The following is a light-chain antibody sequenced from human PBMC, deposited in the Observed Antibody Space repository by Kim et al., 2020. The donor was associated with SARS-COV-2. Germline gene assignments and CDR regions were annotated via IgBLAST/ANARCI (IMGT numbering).Light chain of an antibody. Sequence: EIVLTQSPDTLSLSPGESATLSCRSSQSLSSHYLAWYQQKPGQAPRLLIYGASSRATGIPDRFRGSGSGTDFTLTISRLETEDFALYYCQQYDNSPGLTFGGGTKVDIK. V-gene: IGKV3-20*01. CDR3: QQYDNSPGLT. CDR1: QSLSSHY. J-gene: IGKJ4*01. CDR2: GAS.